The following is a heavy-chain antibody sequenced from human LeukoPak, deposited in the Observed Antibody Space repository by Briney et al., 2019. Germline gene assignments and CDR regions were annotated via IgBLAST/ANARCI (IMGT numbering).Heavy chain of an antibody. CDR2: IYYTGRT. Sequence: PSETLSLTCTVSGGSINDYYWSWIRQSPGKGLEWIGYIYYTGRTKYNPSVQSRVTISLDTSKKQFSLNLRYVTSADTAVYFCTRVSIHGDSDYWGQGTLVTVSS. J-gene: IGHJ4*02. V-gene: IGHV4-59*01. CDR3: TRVSIHGDSDY. CDR1: GGSINDYY.